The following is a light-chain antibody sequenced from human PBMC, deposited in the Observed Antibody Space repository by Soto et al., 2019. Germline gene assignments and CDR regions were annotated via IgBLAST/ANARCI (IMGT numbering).Light chain of an antibody. CDR3: QQYNNWPIT. CDR2: GAS. CDR1: QSVSSN. Sequence: EIVMTQSPATLSVSPGERATLSCRASQSVSSNLAWYQQKPGQAPRLLIYGASTRATGIPARFSGSGSGTEFTLPLSSLQSEDFAVYYCQQYNNWPITFGQGTRLEIK. V-gene: IGKV3-15*01. J-gene: IGKJ5*01.